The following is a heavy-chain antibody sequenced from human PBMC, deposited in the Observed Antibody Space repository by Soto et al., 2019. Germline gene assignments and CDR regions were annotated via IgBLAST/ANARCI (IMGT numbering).Heavy chain of an antibody. Sequence: GGSLRLSCAASGFTFSSHWMTWVRQAPGRGLEWVANIKPDGSQKYYVDSVKGHFTISRDNAKNSLYLEINSLRAEDTAVYYCAKVYSNSFDYGGQGTLVTVSS. CDR1: GFTFSSHW. D-gene: IGHD4-4*01. CDR3: AKVYSNSFDY. CDR2: IKPDGSQK. V-gene: IGHV3-7*05. J-gene: IGHJ4*02.